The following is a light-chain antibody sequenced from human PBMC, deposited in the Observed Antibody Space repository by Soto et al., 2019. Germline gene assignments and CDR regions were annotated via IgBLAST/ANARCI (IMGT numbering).Light chain of an antibody. CDR1: QRVSSSY. CDR2: GAS. J-gene: IGKJ1*01. V-gene: IGKV3-20*01. Sequence: PGERATLSCRASQRVSSSYLAWYQQKPGQAPRLLIYGASSRATGIPDRFSGSGSGTDFTLTISRLEPEDFAVYYCQQYGSSPWTFGQGTKVEIK. CDR3: QQYGSSPWT.